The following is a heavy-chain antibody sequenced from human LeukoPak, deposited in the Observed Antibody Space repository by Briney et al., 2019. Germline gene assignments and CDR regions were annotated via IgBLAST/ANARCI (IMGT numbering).Heavy chain of an antibody. CDR1: GFTFSSYW. CDR3: AKPNDSGWWMFDY. Sequence: GGSLRLSCAASGFTFSSYWMSWVRQAPGKGLEWVANIKQDGSEKYFMDSVKGRFTISRDNSKNTLYLQMNSLRAEDTAVYYCAKPNDSGWWMFDYWGQGTLVTVSS. J-gene: IGHJ4*02. D-gene: IGHD6-13*01. V-gene: IGHV3-7*03. CDR2: IKQDGSEK.